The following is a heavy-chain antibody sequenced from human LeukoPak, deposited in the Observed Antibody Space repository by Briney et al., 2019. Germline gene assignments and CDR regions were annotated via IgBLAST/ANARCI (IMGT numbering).Heavy chain of an antibody. V-gene: IGHV3-30*02. D-gene: IGHD5-18*01. Sequence: GGSLRLSCAASGFTFSSYGMHCVRQAPGKGLEWVAFIRYDGSNKYYADSVKGRFTISRDNSKNTLYLQMNSLRAEDTAVYYCARTGDTTYLDAFDIWGQGTMVTVSS. CDR2: IRYDGSNK. J-gene: IGHJ3*02. CDR3: ARTGDTTYLDAFDI. CDR1: GFTFSSYG.